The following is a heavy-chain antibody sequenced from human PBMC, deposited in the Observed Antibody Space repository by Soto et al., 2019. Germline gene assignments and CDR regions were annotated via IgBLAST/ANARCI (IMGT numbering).Heavy chain of an antibody. CDR2: IGGTGGST. CDR3: AKAAYCSTTSCYRNYGMDV. J-gene: IGHJ6*02. Sequence: EVPLLESGGGLVQPGGSLRLSCAASGFTFSSYAMIWVRQAPGKGLEWVSAIGGTGGSTYYADSVKGRFTISRDNSKNTLYLQMNSLRAEDTAVYYCAKAAYCSTTSCYRNYGMDVWGQGTTVTVSS. V-gene: IGHV3-23*01. D-gene: IGHD2-2*01. CDR1: GFTFSSYA.